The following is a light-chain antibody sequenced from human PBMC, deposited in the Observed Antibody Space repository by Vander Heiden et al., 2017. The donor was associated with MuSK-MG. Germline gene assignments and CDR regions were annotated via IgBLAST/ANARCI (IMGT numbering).Light chain of an antibody. CDR1: RSVGSS. CDR2: AAS. J-gene: IGKJ3*01. CDR3: QQYSNWPPGT. V-gene: IGKV3-15*01. Sequence: EIVMTQSPATLSVSPGERATLSCRASRSVGSSLAWYQQKPGQAPRLLIYAASTRATGIPARFSGSGSGTEFTLTISSLQPEDFAVYFCQQYSNWPPGTFGPGTKVNIK.